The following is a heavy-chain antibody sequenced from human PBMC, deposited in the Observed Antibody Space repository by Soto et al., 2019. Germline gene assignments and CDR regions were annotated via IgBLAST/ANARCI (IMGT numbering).Heavy chain of an antibody. CDR3: ARELLWFGELLYYFDY. V-gene: IGHV3-23*01. Sequence: GGSLRLSCAASGFTFSSYAMSWVRQAPGKGLEWVSAISGSGGSTYYADSVKGRFTISRDNSKNTLYLQMNSLRAEDTAVYYCARELLWFGELLYYFDYWGQGTLVTVSS. J-gene: IGHJ4*02. CDR2: ISGSGGST. D-gene: IGHD3-10*01. CDR1: GFTFSSYA.